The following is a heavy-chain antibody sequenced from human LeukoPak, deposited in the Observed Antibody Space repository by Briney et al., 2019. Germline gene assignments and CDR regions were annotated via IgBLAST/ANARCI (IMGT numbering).Heavy chain of an antibody. Sequence: SETLSLTCTVSGYSISTGHYWGWIRQPPGKGLEWIGSIYHSGSTNYNPSLKSRVTISVDKSKNQFSLKLSSVTAADTAVYYCARGVSSWYSADYMDVWGKGTTVTVSS. V-gene: IGHV4-38-2*02. CDR3: ARGVSSWYSADYMDV. J-gene: IGHJ6*03. CDR2: IYHSGST. CDR1: GYSISTGHY. D-gene: IGHD6-13*01.